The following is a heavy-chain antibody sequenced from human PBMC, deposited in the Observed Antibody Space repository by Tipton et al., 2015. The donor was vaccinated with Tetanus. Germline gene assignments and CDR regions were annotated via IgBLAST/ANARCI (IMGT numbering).Heavy chain of an antibody. CDR2: ISSSSRYI. D-gene: IGHD2-21*02. J-gene: IGHJ4*02. CDR1: GFTLSRYT. V-gene: IGHV3-21*01. Sequence: SLRLSCAASGFTLSRYTLNWVHQAPGKGLEWVSSISSSSRYIYYADSVKGRFTISRDNAKNSLYLQMISLRAEDTAVHSCARGMAEASNCGGDCYSDYWGQGTLVTVSS. CDR3: ARGMAEASNCGGDCYSDY.